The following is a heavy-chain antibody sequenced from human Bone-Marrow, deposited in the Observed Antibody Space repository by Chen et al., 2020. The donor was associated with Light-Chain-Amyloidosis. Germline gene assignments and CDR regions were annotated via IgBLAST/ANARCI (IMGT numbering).Heavy chain of an antibody. CDR3: ARRRDGYNFDY. Sequence: EVQLEQSGPEVKKPGESLKISCKGAGYTFPNYWVGWVRQMPWKGLEWMGVIYPDHSDARYSPSFEGQVTISADKSITTAYLQWRSLKASDTAMYYCARRRDGYNFDYWGQGTLVTVSS. J-gene: IGHJ4*02. V-gene: IGHV5-51*01. CDR2: IYPDHSDA. CDR1: GYTFPNYW. D-gene: IGHD5-12*01.